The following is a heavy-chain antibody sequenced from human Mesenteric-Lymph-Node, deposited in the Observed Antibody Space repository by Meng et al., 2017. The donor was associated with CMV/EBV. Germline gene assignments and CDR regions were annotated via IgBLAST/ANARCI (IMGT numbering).Heavy chain of an antibody. D-gene: IGHD2-2*01. J-gene: IGHJ6*02. CDR2: IYYTGST. CDR1: SGSISSYY. CDR3: ARVGSTYYNYYYGMDV. Sequence: SETLSLTCTVSSGSISSYYWSWIRQPPGKGLEWIGYIYYTGSTNYNPSLKSRVTISVDTSKNQFSLQVTSVTAADTAVYYCARVGSTYYNYYYGMDVWGQGTTVTVS. V-gene: IGHV4-59*01.